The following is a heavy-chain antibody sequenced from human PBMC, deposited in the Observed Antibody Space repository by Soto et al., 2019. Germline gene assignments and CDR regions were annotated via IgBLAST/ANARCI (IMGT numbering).Heavy chain of an antibody. CDR2: IYYSGST. CDR1: GGSISSYY. CDR3: ARHRWDSSDDWFDP. D-gene: IGHD6-19*01. Sequence: QVQLQESGPGLVKPSETLSLTCTVSGGSISSYYWSWIRQPPGKGLEWIGYIYYSGSTNYNPSLKSRVTISVDTSKNQFSLKLSSVTAADTALYYCARHRWDSSDDWFDPWGQGTLVTVSS. V-gene: IGHV4-59*01. J-gene: IGHJ5*02.